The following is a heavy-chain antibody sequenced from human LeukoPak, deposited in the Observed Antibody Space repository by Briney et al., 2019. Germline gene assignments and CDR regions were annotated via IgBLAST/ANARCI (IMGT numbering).Heavy chain of an antibody. D-gene: IGHD6-19*01. Sequence: GGSLRLSCAASGFTFSSYAMSWVSQAPGKGLEWVSAISGSGGSTYYADSVKGRFTISRDNSKNTLYLQMNSLRAEDTAVYYCAKGGYSSGWYVSYFDYWGQGTLVTVSS. V-gene: IGHV3-23*01. J-gene: IGHJ4*02. CDR1: GFTFSSYA. CDR2: ISGSGGST. CDR3: AKGGYSSGWYVSYFDY.